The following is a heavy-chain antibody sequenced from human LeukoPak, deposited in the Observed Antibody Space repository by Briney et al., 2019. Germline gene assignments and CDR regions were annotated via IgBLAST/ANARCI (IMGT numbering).Heavy chain of an antibody. V-gene: IGHV5-51*01. CDR1: GFSFTTYW. CDR2: IYLGDSDT. CDR3: ARQVEPTLYFDY. D-gene: IGHD1-1*01. Sequence: GESLKISCKASGFSFTTYWIGWVRQMPGKGLEWMGIIYLGDSDTRYSPSFQGQVTISADKSISTAYLQWSSLKASDTAMYYCARQVEPTLYFDYWGQGTLVTVS. J-gene: IGHJ4*02.